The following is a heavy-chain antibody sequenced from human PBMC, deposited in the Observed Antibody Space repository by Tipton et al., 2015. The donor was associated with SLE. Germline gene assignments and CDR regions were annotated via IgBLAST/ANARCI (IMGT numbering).Heavy chain of an antibody. V-gene: IGHV4-39*01. CDR2: IYYSGNN. CDR3: ARRLDDNSGYHYFDY. D-gene: IGHD3-22*01. CDR1: GGSISNSRNY. J-gene: IGHJ4*02. Sequence: TLSLTCTVSGGSISNSRNYWDWLRQPPGKGLEWIGTIYYSGNNVYNPSLKSRVTMSVATSNNQFSLKLSSVTAADTAMYYCARRLDDNSGYHYFDYWGQGTLVTVSS.